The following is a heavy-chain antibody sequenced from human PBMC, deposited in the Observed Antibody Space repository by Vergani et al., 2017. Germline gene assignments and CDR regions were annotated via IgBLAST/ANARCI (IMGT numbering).Heavy chain of an antibody. CDR2: INHSGST. V-gene: IGHV4-34*01. J-gene: IGHJ4*02. Sequence: QVQLQQWGAGLLKPSETLSLTCAVYGGSFSGYYWSWIRQPPGKGLEWIGEINHSGSTNYNPSLKSRVTISVDTSKNQFSLKLSSVTAADTAVYYCAKEGDYGDYTTFDDWGQGTLVTVSS. CDR1: GGSFSGYY. D-gene: IGHD4-17*01. CDR3: AKEGDYGDYTTFDD.